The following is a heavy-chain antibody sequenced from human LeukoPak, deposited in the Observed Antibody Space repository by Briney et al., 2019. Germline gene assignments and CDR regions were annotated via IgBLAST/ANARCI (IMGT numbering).Heavy chain of an antibody. V-gene: IGHV3-23*01. CDR1: GFTFSSYG. Sequence: GGSLRLSCAASGFTFSSYGMSWVRQAPGKGLEWVSAISGSGGSTYYADSVKGRFTISRDNSKNTLYLQMNSLRAEDTAVYYCAKPASAAGYCGGDCYFDYWGQGTLVTVSS. CDR3: AKPASAAGYCGGDCYFDY. CDR2: ISGSGGST. D-gene: IGHD2-21*02. J-gene: IGHJ4*02.